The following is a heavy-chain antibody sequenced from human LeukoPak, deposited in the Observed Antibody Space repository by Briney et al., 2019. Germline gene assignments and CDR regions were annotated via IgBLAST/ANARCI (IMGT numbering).Heavy chain of an antibody. CDR2: IKEDGSEK. D-gene: IGHD6-25*01. CDR3: ARILWGSSAANWFDP. Sequence: PGGSLRLSCAASGFTFSSYWMPWVRQAPGKGLEWVACIKEDGSEKYFVDSVKGRFTISRDNAKNSVYLHMNSLRAEDTAVYCCARILWGSSAANWFDPWGQGTLVTVSS. CDR1: GFTFSSYW. J-gene: IGHJ5*02. V-gene: IGHV3-7*01.